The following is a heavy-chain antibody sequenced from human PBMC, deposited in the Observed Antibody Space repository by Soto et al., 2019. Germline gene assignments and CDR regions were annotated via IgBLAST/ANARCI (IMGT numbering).Heavy chain of an antibody. J-gene: IGHJ4*02. V-gene: IGHV3-23*01. D-gene: IGHD1-1*01. Sequence: GGSLRLSCAASGFTFSSYVMTWVRQAPGKGLEWVSSITGSGGSTYYADSVKGRFTISRDNSRNTLFLQINSLRADDTAVYYCARSRNPFDCWGQGTLVTVSS. CDR1: GFTFSSYV. CDR2: ITGSGGST. CDR3: ARSRNPFDC.